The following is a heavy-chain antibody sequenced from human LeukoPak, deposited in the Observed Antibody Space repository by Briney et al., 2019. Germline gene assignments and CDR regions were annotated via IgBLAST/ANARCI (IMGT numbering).Heavy chain of an antibody. CDR3: ARERGGYSYGDY. J-gene: IGHJ4*02. V-gene: IGHV1-18*01. CDR1: GYTFISYG. D-gene: IGHD5-18*01. Sequence: GASVTVSFKSSGYTFISYGISWVRQAPGQGLEWMGWINTYNGNTNYAQKLQGRVTMTTDTSTSTAYMELRSLRSDDTAVYYCARERGGYSYGDYWGQGTLVTVSS. CDR2: INTYNGNT.